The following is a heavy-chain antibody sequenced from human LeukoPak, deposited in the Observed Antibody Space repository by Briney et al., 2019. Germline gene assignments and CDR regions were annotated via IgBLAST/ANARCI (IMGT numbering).Heavy chain of an antibody. CDR2: IKQDGSEK. Sequence: GGSLRLSCAASGFTFSSYWMSWVRQAPGKGLEWVANIKQDGSEKCYVDSVKGRFTISRDNAKNSLYLQMNSLRAEDTAVYYCCSLVRGASLDWGQGTLVTVSS. CDR3: CSLVRGASLD. D-gene: IGHD3-10*01. J-gene: IGHJ4*02. CDR1: GFTFSSYW. V-gene: IGHV3-7*01.